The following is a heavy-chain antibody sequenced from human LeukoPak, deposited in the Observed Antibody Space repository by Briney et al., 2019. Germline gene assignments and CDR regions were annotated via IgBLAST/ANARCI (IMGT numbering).Heavy chain of an antibody. CDR2: IKQDGSER. J-gene: IGHJ3*02. Sequence: PGGSLRLSCAASGFTFSTYWMNWVRQAPGKGLEWVANIKQDGSERFYVDSVKGRFTISRDNAKNSLYLQMNSLRAEDTAVYYCARGLWRPWELLVYAFDIWGQGTMVTVSS. CDR3: ARGLWRPWELLVYAFDI. CDR1: GFTFSTYW. D-gene: IGHD1-26*01. V-gene: IGHV3-7*01.